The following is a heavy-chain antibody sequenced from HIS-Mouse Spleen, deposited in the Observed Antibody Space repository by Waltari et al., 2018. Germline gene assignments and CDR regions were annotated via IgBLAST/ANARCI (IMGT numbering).Heavy chain of an antibody. V-gene: IGHV3-7*01. CDR3: ARERRGPGWFDP. J-gene: IGHJ5*02. CDR1: GFTFSSYW. D-gene: IGHD5-12*01. Sequence: EVQLVESGGGLVQPGGSLRPSCAASGFTFSSYWMRWVRQAPGKGLEWVANIKQDGSEKYYVDSVKGRFTISRDNAKNSLYLQMNSLRTEDTAVYYCARERRGPGWFDPWGQGTLVTVSS. CDR2: IKQDGSEK.